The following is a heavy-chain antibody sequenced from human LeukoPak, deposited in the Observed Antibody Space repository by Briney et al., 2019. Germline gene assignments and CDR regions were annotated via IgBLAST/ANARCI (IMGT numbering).Heavy chain of an antibody. J-gene: IGHJ3*02. CDR2: IIPIFGTA. Sequence: SVKVSCKASGGTSSSYAISWVRQAPGQGLEWMGGIIPIFGTANYAQKFQGRVTITADESTSTAYMELSSLRSEDTAVYYCATASGGVVGAVDAFDIWGQGTMVTVSS. CDR3: ATASGGVVGAVDAFDI. CDR1: GGTSSSYA. D-gene: IGHD1-26*01. V-gene: IGHV1-69*13.